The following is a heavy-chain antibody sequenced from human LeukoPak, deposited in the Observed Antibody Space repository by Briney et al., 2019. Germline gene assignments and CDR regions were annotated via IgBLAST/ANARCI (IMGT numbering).Heavy chain of an antibody. CDR2: ISGSGGST. D-gene: IGHD3-3*01. V-gene: IGHV3-23*01. J-gene: IGHJ4*02. CDR3: TKDWYYDFWSGYYLFDY. Sequence: GGSLRLSCAASGFTFSSYAMSWVRQAPGKGLEWVSAISGSGGSTYYADSVKGRFTISRDNSKNTLYLQMNSLRAEDTAVYYCTKDWYYDFWSGYYLFDYWGQGTLVTVSS. CDR1: GFTFSSYA.